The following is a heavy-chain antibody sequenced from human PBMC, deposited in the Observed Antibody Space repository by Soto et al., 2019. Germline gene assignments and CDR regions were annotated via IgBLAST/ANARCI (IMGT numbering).Heavy chain of an antibody. V-gene: IGHV4-30-2*01. CDR2: IYHSGST. CDR1: GGSISSGGYS. CDR3: AASISSGWYRGHAFDI. J-gene: IGHJ3*02. Sequence: QLQLQESGSGLVKPSQTLSLTCAVSGGSISSGGYSWSWIRQPPGKGLEWIGYIYHSGSTYYNPYLKSRVTISVDRSKNQFSLKLSSVTAADTAVYYCAASISSGWYRGHAFDIWGQGTMVTVSS. D-gene: IGHD6-19*01.